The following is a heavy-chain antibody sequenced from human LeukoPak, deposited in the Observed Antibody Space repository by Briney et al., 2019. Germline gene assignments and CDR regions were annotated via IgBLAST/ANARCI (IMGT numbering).Heavy chain of an antibody. CDR1: GYTFTSYY. Sequence: ASVKVSCKASGYTFTSYYMHWVRRAPGQGLEWMGIINPSGGSTSYAQKFQGRVTMTRDTSTSTVYMELSSLRSEDTAVYYCASSAGATNLGNYWGQGTLVTVSS. CDR3: ASSAGATNLGNY. CDR2: INPSGGST. V-gene: IGHV1-46*01. J-gene: IGHJ4*02. D-gene: IGHD1-26*01.